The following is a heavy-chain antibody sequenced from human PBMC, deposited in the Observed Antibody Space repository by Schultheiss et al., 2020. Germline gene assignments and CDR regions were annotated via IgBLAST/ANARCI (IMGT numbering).Heavy chain of an antibody. Sequence: SATLSLTCTVSGGSIGRVYYWAWIRQSPGKGLEWIGRIDTSGNTHYNPSLKSRVTISVDTAKREFSLRLSSVTAADTAVYYCARALKFGELLPYYYGMDVWGQGTTVTGSS. V-gene: IGHV4-39*01. J-gene: IGHJ6*02. CDR2: IDTSGNT. D-gene: IGHD3-10*01. CDR1: GGSIGRVYY. CDR3: ARALKFGELLPYYYGMDV.